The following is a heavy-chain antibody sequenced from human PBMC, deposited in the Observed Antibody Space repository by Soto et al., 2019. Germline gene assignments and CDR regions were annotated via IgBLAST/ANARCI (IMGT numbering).Heavy chain of an antibody. CDR2: TYYRSKWYN. CDR3: VRDVRLDFDH. J-gene: IGHJ1*01. V-gene: IGHV6-1*01. CDR1: GDSVSSNTAA. D-gene: IGHD3-9*01. Sequence: SQTLSLTCVISGDSVSSNTAAWNWIRQSPSRGLEWLGRTYYRSKWYNDYAVSVKSRITINPDTSKNQFSLHLNSVTPEDTALPYCVRDVRLDFDHWVPGTLGT.